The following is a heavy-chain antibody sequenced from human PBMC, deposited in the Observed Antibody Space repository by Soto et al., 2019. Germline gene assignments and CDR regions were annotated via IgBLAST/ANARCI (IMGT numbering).Heavy chain of an antibody. CDR3: ARELAPRALTPSSLMDV. D-gene: IGHD3-3*02. J-gene: IGHJ6*02. Sequence: GYLRLSCAASGFAISSHWMHWVRRAPGKWLVWVSRINSDGSSSSYAESVKGRFTISRDNAKNTLYLQMNSLRAEDTALYYCARELAPRALTPSSLMDVWGQGTMVSVSS. CDR2: INSDGSSS. CDR1: GFAISSHW. V-gene: IGHV3-74*01.